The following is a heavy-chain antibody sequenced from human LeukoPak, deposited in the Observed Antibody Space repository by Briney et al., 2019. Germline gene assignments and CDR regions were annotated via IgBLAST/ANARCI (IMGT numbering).Heavy chain of an antibody. CDR1: GYTFSSFS. CDR3: VRLRRNYDSSGYYYYYDY. J-gene: IGHJ4*02. Sequence: GGSLRLSCVASGYTFSSFSINWDRQAPGKGLEWVSSISVRSNYIYYADSVRGRFSISRDDARNSLYLQMDSLRGDDTAVYYCVRLRRNYDSSGYYYYYDYWGQGTLVTVSS. CDR2: ISVRSNYI. V-gene: IGHV3-21*01. D-gene: IGHD3-22*01.